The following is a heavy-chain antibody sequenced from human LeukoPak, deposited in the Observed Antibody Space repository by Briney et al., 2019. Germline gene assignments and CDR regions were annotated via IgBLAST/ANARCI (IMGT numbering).Heavy chain of an antibody. V-gene: IGHV3-30*02. Sequence: GGSLRLSCAASGFTFSSYGMYWVRQAPGKGLEWVAFIRYDGSDKYYADSVKGRFTISRDSSKNTLYLQMNSLRAEDTAVYYCAKVLLWFGEFSHFDYWGQGTLVTVSS. CDR2: IRYDGSDK. J-gene: IGHJ4*02. CDR1: GFTFSSYG. CDR3: AKVLLWFGEFSHFDY. D-gene: IGHD3-10*01.